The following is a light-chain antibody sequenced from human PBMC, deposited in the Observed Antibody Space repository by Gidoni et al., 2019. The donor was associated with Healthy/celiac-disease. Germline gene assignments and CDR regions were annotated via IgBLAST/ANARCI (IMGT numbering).Light chain of an antibody. Sequence: EIVFTQSPATLSLSPGERATLSCRASQSVSRYLAWYQQKPGQAPRLLIYDASNRATGIPARFSGSGSGTDFTLTISSLEPEDFAVYYCQQRSNWPPTFXPXTKVDIK. CDR3: QQRSNWPPT. CDR1: QSVSRY. CDR2: DAS. J-gene: IGKJ3*01. V-gene: IGKV3-11*01.